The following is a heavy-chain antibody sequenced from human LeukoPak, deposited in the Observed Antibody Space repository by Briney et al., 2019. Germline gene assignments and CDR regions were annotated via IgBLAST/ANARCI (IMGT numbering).Heavy chain of an antibody. V-gene: IGHV1-46*01. CDR3: ARARQQLVALTF. CDR2: INPSGGST. D-gene: IGHD6-13*01. CDR1: GYTFTSYY. Sequence: ASVKVSCKASGYTFTSYYMHWVRQAPGQGLEWMGIINPSGGSTSYAQKFQGRVTMTRDMSTSTVYMELSSLRSEDTAVYYCARARQQLVALTFWGQGTLVTVSS. J-gene: IGHJ4*02.